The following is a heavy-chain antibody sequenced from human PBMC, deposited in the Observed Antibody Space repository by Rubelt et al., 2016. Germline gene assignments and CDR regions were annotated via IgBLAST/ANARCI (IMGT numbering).Heavy chain of an antibody. Sequence: PGGSLRLSCAASGFTFSSYGMHWVRQAPGKGLEWVAVISYDGSNKYYADSVKGRFTISRDNSKNTLYLQMNSLRAEDTAVYYCAKDSLRFLEWLLDYWGQGTLVTVSS. J-gene: IGHJ4*02. D-gene: IGHD3-3*01. CDR2: ISYDGSNK. CDR1: GFTFSSYG. CDR3: AKDSLRFLEWLLDY. V-gene: IGHV3-30*18.